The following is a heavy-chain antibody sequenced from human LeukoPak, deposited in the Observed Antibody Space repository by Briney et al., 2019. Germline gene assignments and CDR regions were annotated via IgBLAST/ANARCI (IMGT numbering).Heavy chain of an antibody. Sequence: PSETLSLTCAVYGGSFSGYYWSWIRQPPGKGLEWIGEINHSGSTNYNPSLKSRVTISVDTSKNQFSLKLSSVTAADTAVYYCARGCSSTSCRIGYWGQGTLVTVSS. CDR2: INHSGST. D-gene: IGHD2-2*01. CDR3: ARGCSSTSCRIGY. V-gene: IGHV4-34*01. J-gene: IGHJ4*02. CDR1: GGSFSGYY.